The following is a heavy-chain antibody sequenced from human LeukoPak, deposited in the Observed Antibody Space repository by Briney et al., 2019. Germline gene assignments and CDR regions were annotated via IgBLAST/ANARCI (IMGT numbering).Heavy chain of an antibody. CDR1: GFTFSSYG. D-gene: IGHD6-19*01. J-gene: IGHJ1*01. CDR2: IRYDGSNK. CDR3: ANDSGSGWYPEYFQH. V-gene: IGHV3-30*02. Sequence: GGSLRLSCAASGFTFSSYGMHWVRQAPGKGLEWVAFIRYDGSNKYYADSVKGRFTISRDNSKNTLYLQMNSLRAQDTAVYYCANDSGSGWYPEYFQHWGQGTLVTVSS.